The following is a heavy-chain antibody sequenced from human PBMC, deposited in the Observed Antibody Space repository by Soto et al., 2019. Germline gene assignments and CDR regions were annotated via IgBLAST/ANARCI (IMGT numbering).Heavy chain of an antibody. CDR1: GYSFAGCW. Sequence: GESLKIYCKGSGYSFAGCWITWVRQKPGKGLEWMGRIDPSDSQTYYSPSFRGHVTISVTKSITTVFLQWSSLRASDTAMYYCARQIYDSDTGPNFQYYFDSWGQGTQVTVSS. J-gene: IGHJ4*02. CDR2: IDPSDSQT. D-gene: IGHD3-22*01. CDR3: ARQIYDSDTGPNFQYYFDS. V-gene: IGHV5-10-1*01.